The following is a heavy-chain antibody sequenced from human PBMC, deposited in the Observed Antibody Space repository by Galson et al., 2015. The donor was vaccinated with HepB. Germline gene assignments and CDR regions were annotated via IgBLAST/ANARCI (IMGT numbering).Heavy chain of an antibody. D-gene: IGHD6-19*01. CDR3: TSSSGWYLGDAFDI. CDR1: GFTFGDYA. J-gene: IGHJ3*02. Sequence: SLRLSCAASGFTFGDYAISWFRQAPGKGLEWVGFIRSKAYGGTTEYAASVKGRFTISRDDSKSIAYLQMNSLKTEDTAVYYCTSSSGWYLGDAFDIWGQGTMVTVSS. V-gene: IGHV3-49*03. CDR2: IRSKAYGGTT.